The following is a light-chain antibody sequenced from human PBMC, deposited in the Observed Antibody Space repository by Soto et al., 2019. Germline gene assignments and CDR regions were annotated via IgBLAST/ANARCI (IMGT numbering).Light chain of an antibody. J-gene: IGKJ4*01. CDR1: QSLSSK. CDR2: DAS. CDR3: QQRSDWPLT. V-gene: IGKV3-11*01. Sequence: EIVLTQSPATLSLSPGERATLSWRASQSLSSKLVWYQQKPGQAPRLLIYDASNRATGIPARFSGSGSGTDFTLTITSLEPEDFAIYYCQQRSDWPLTFGGGTRVEIK.